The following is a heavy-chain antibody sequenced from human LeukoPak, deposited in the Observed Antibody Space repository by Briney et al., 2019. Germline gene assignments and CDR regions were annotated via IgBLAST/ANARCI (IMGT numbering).Heavy chain of an antibody. CDR3: TRARGYSYGYADV. J-gene: IGHJ6*04. V-gene: IGHV3-49*03. Sequence: PGRSLRLSCTASGFNFGDYAMSWFRQAPGKGLEWVGFIRSKAYGGTTEYAASVKGGFTISRDDYKGIAYLQMNSLKTEDTAVYYCTRARGYSYGYADVWGKGTTVTVSS. CDR2: IRSKAYGGTT. CDR1: GFNFGDYA. D-gene: IGHD5-18*01.